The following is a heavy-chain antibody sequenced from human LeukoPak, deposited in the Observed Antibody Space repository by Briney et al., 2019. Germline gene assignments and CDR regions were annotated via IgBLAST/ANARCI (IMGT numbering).Heavy chain of an antibody. CDR3: ARQSPWGRGTTFDY. Sequence: SETLSLTCTVSNDSIISSSYYWSWIRQPAGKGLEWIGRIYTSGSTNHNPSLKSRVTMSVDTSKNQFSLKLSSVTAVDTAVYYCARQSPWGRGTTFDYWGQGTLVTVSS. J-gene: IGHJ4*02. V-gene: IGHV4-61*02. D-gene: IGHD3-16*01. CDR1: NDSIISSSYY. CDR2: IYTSGST.